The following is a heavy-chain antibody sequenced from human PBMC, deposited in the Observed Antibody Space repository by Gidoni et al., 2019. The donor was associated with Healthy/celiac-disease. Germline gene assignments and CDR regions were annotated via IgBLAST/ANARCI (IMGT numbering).Heavy chain of an antibody. Sequence: QVQLVESGGGVVQPGRSLRLSCAASGFTFSSYAMHWVRQAPGKGLEWVAVISYDGSNKYYADSVKGRFTISRDNSKNTLYLQMNSLRAEDTAVYYCARETTVAEYFDYWGQGTLVTVSS. D-gene: IGHD4-17*01. J-gene: IGHJ4*02. CDR1: GFTFSSYA. V-gene: IGHV3-30-3*01. CDR2: ISYDGSNK. CDR3: ARETTVAEYFDY.